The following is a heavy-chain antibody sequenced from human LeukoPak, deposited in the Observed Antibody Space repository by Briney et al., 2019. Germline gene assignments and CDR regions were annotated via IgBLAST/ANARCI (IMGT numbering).Heavy chain of an antibody. Sequence: SETLSLTCTVSGGSISRYYWSWIRQPPGKGLEWFGYVYDSGTTNYNPSLKSRVTISIDTSKNQFSLKLSSVTAADTAVYYCARDRGSYPYYFDYWGQGTLVTVSS. D-gene: IGHD1-26*01. CDR2: VYDSGTT. CDR1: GGSISRYY. CDR3: ARDRGSYPYYFDY. J-gene: IGHJ4*02. V-gene: IGHV4-59*12.